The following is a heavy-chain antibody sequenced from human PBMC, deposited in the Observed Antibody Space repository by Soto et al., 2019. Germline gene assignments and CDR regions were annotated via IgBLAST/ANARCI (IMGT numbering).Heavy chain of an antibody. CDR2: INSGGYT. V-gene: IGHV3-66*01. CDR1: GFTVSSNY. Sequence: EVQLVESGGDLVQPGGSLRLSCAASGFTVSSNYMNWVRQAPGKGLEWVPVINSGGYTSYADSVKGRFTISRDNSKNTVYLQMNSLRAEDTAMYYCASGSEYLHVVYWGQGTLVTVSS. J-gene: IGHJ4*02. D-gene: IGHD3-9*01. CDR3: ASGSEYLHVVY.